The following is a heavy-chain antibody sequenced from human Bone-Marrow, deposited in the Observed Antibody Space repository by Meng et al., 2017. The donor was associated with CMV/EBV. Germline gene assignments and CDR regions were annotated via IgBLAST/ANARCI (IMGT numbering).Heavy chain of an antibody. D-gene: IGHD2-2*02. CDR3: ARGGEYQLLYKPPGFDY. J-gene: IGHJ4*02. CDR1: GFTFDDYG. Sequence: GGSLKISCAASGFTFDDYGMSWVRQAPGKGLEWVSGINWNGGSTGYADSVKGRFIISRDNAKNSLYLQMNSLRAEDTALYYCARGGEYQLLYKPPGFDYWGQGTLVTVSS. CDR2: INWNGGST. V-gene: IGHV3-20*04.